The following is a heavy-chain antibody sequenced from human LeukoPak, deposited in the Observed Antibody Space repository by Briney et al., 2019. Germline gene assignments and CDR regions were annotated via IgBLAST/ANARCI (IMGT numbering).Heavy chain of an antibody. CDR1: GGTFSSYA. CDR3: ARDRPRIAVAGTIGPFDY. J-gene: IGHJ4*02. V-gene: IGHV1-69*05. CDR2: IIPIFGTA. D-gene: IGHD6-19*01. Sequence: ASVKVSCKASGGTFSSYAISWVRQAPGQGLEWMGGIIPIFGTANYAQKFQGRVTITTDESTSTAYMELSSLRSEDTAVYYCARDRPRIAVAGTIGPFDYWGQGTLVTVSS.